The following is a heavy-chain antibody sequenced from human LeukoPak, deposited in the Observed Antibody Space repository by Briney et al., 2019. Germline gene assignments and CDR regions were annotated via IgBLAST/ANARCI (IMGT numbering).Heavy chain of an antibody. J-gene: IGHJ4*02. CDR2: ISSNGGST. D-gene: IGHD5-12*01. CDR3: VKDRVATIRGDFDY. V-gene: IGHV3-64D*06. Sequence: PGGSLRLSCSASGFTFSSYAMHWVRQAPGKGLEHVSAISSNGGSTYYADSVKGRFTISRDNSKNTLYLQMSSLRAEDTAVYYCVKDRVATIRGDFDYWGQGTLVTVSS. CDR1: GFTFSSYA.